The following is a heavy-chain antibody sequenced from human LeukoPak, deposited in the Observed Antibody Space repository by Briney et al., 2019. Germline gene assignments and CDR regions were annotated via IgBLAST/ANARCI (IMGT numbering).Heavy chain of an antibody. D-gene: IGHD3-16*02. CDR2: IYDSEST. CDR1: GYSISSDYY. J-gene: IGHJ4*02. V-gene: IGHV4-38-2*02. Sequence: SETLSLTCTASGYSISSDYYWGWIRQPPGKGLEWIGSIYDSESTYYNPSLKTRVTISVDTSKNQFSLKLSSVTAADTAVYYCARVGTYDYVWGSYRYSWRFDYWGQGTLVTVSS. CDR3: ARVGTYDYVWGSYRYSWRFDY.